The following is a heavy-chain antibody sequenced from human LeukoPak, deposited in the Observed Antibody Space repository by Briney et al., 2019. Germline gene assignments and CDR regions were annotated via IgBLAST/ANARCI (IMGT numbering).Heavy chain of an antibody. D-gene: IGHD5-24*01. CDR1: GGSISSYY. Sequence: PSETLSLTCTVSGGSISSYYWSWIRQPAGKGLEWIGRIYTSRSTNYNPSLKSRVTMSVDTSKNQFSLKLSSVTAADTAVYYCASSRPVEMATIVFDYWGQGTLVTVSS. CDR3: ASSRPVEMATIVFDY. J-gene: IGHJ4*02. CDR2: IYTSRST. V-gene: IGHV4-4*07.